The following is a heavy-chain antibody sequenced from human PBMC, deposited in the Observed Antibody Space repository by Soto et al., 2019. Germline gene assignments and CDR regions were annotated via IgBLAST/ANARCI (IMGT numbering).Heavy chain of an antibody. CDR2: IIPMFGTA. CDR3: ETGGEITFGGVIVTDAFDI. J-gene: IGHJ3*02. D-gene: IGHD3-16*02. Sequence: SVKVSWKAAGGTFSSYTISWGRQAPGQGLEWMGGIIPMFGTANYAQRFQDRVTITADESTNTVYMELSSLRSEDTAVYYCETGGEITFGGVIVTDAFDIWGQGTMVTVSS. V-gene: IGHV1-69*13. CDR1: GGTFSSYT.